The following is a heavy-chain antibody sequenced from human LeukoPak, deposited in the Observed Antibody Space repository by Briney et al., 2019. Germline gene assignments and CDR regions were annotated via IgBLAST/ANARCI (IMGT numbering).Heavy chain of an antibody. Sequence: ASVKVSCTASGYTFTTHDINWVRQATGQGLEWLGWMSPNSGDTGYAQKFQGRVTMPSDSSISTAYMELSSLRSEDTAIYYCVRTPPNWGFDYWGQGTLVTVSS. D-gene: IGHD7-27*01. CDR1: GYTFTTHD. CDR2: MSPNSGDT. J-gene: IGHJ4*02. V-gene: IGHV1-8*01. CDR3: VRTPPNWGFDY.